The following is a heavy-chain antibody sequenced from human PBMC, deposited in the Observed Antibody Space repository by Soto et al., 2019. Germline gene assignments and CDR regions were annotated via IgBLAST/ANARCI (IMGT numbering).Heavy chain of an antibody. V-gene: IGHV4-31*03. Sequence: QVQLQESGPGLVKPSQTLSLTCTVSGGSISSGGYYWSWIRQHPGKGLEWIGYIYYSGSTYFNPSLKSRVTISVDTSKNQFSLKLSSVTAAVTAVYYCAREGGITKAPDVWGQGTTVSVSS. CDR2: IYYSGST. D-gene: IGHD3-10*01. CDR1: GGSISSGGYY. CDR3: AREGGITKAPDV. J-gene: IGHJ6*02.